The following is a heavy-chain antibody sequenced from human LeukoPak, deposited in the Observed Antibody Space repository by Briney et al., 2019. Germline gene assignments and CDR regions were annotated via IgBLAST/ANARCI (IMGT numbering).Heavy chain of an antibody. CDR2: LYYTGST. D-gene: IGHD4-23*01. CDR1: GGSISSNSYY. J-gene: IGHJ3*02. Sequence: SETLSLTCSVSGGSISSNSYYWAWIRQPPGTGLEWIGSLYYTGSTNYSPSLKSRVTISGDTSKNQFSLKLSSVTAADTAVYYCARWAVERAFDIWGQGTMVTVSS. CDR3: ARWAVERAFDI. V-gene: IGHV4-39*07.